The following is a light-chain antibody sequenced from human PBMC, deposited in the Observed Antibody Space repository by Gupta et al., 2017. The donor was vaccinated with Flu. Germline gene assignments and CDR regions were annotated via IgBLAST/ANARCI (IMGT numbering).Light chain of an antibody. Sequence: VVMTQSPLSLPVPLGQPASISCRSSQGLVYIDGNTYLNWFQQRPVQSPRRLIYKVSSRDSGVADRYSGGGSGADFTLQISRVEADDVGVYYGMEGTYWPYTFGPGTKLEIK. CDR2: KVS. CDR3: MEGTYWPYT. CDR1: QGLVYIDGNTY. V-gene: IGKV2-30*01. J-gene: IGKJ2*01.